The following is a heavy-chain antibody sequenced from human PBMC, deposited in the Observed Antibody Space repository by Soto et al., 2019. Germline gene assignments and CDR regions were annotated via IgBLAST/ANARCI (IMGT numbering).Heavy chain of an antibody. D-gene: IGHD3-10*01. V-gene: IGHV1-46*01. Sequence: GASVKVSCKASGYTFTSYYMHWVRQAPGQGLEWMGIINPSGGSTSYAQKFQGRVTMTRDTSTSTVYMELSSLRSEDTAVYYCATEFRGVPFDPWGQGTLVTVSS. CDR2: INPSGGST. CDR3: ATEFRGVPFDP. CDR1: GYTFTSYY. J-gene: IGHJ5*02.